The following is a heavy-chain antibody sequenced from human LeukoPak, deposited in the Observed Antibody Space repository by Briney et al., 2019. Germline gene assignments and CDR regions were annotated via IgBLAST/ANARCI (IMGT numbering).Heavy chain of an antibody. CDR3: ARRRSYDYIWGRRGLYYFDY. J-gene: IGHJ4*02. Sequence: PSETLSLTCAVYGGSFSGYYWSWIRQPPGKGLEWIGEINHSGSTNYNPSLKSRVTISVGTSKNQFPLKLSSVTAADTAVYYCARRRSYDYIWGRRGLYYFDYWGQGTLVTVSS. V-gene: IGHV4-34*01. CDR1: GGSFSGYY. CDR2: INHSGST. D-gene: IGHD3-16*01.